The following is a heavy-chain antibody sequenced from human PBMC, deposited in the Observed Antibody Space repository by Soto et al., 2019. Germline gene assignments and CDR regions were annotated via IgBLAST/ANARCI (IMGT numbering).Heavy chain of an antibody. CDR3: ARGNYYDRSGYRYYFDY. CDR1: SFRFVGYT. Sequence: GFPNLSVAPPSFRFVGYTLNWVPRAPGRGLEWVSYISNGGNTIYYADSVKGRFTISRDNAKNSLYLRMNSLRDEDTAVYYCARGNYYDRSGYRYYFDYWGQGTLVTVSS. D-gene: IGHD3-22*01. CDR2: ISNGGNTI. J-gene: IGHJ4*02. V-gene: IGHV3-48*02.